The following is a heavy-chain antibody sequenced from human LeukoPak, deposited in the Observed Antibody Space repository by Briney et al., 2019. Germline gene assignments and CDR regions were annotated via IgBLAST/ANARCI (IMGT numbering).Heavy chain of an antibody. J-gene: IGHJ4*02. D-gene: IGHD2-8*01. CDR1: GGSISTYY. Sequence: SETLSLTCTVPGGSISTYYWSWIRQPPGKGLEWIGYIYYSGSTNYSPSLQSRVTISVDTSRNQFSLRLSSVTAADTAMYYCARSGTKTNGFDYWGQGTLVTVSS. CDR2: IYYSGST. V-gene: IGHV4-59*01. CDR3: ARSGTKTNGFDY.